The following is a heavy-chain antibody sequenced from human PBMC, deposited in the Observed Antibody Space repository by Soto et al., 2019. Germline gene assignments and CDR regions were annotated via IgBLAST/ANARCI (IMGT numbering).Heavy chain of an antibody. Sequence: EVQLLESGGGLVQPGGSLRLSCAASGFTFSSYAMSWVRQAPGKGLEWVSAISGSGGSTYYADSVKGRFTISRDNTKNTLYLQMNSLRAEDTAVYYCANIVGGSGYATFAYWGQGALVTVS. CDR3: ANIVGGSGYATFAY. J-gene: IGHJ4*02. D-gene: IGHD5-12*01. V-gene: IGHV3-23*01. CDR2: ISGSGGST. CDR1: GFTFSSYA.